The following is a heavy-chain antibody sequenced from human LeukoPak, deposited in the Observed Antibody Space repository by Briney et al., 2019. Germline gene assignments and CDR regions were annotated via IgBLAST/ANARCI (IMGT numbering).Heavy chain of an antibody. D-gene: IGHD4-11*01. CDR2: IRYDGSNK. V-gene: IGHV3-30*02. Sequence: GGSLRLSCAASGSTFSRYGVHWVRQAPGKGLEWVAFIRYDGSNKYYGDSVKGRFTISRDNSKNTLYLQMNSLRAEDTAVYYCAKFDRGLQTYDAFDIWGQGTMVTVSS. CDR1: GSTFSRYG. J-gene: IGHJ3*02. CDR3: AKFDRGLQTYDAFDI.